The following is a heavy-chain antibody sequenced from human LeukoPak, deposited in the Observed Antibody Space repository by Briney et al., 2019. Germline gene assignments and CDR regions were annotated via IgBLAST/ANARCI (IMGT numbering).Heavy chain of an antibody. D-gene: IGHD3-10*01. CDR1: GGSIRGYH. J-gene: IGHJ4*02. CDR3: ARQSGSHHDY. CDR2: IYYSGSP. Sequence: PSETLSLTCTVSGGSIRGYHWSWIRQPPGKGLEYLGYIYYSGSPNYNPSLKSRDTLSLDMSKNQYSLKLSSVTAADTAVYYGARQSGSHHDYWGQGTLVTVSS. V-gene: IGHV4-59*08.